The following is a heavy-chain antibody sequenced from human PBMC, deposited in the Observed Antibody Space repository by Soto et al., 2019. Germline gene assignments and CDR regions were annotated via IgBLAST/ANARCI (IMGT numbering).Heavy chain of an antibody. CDR3: IEQSSXSSXXTGVYYCARDLGCNGGSCYSYFFYG. CDR1: GGTFSSYA. Sequence: SVKVSCKASGGTFSSYAISWVRQAPGQGLEWMGGIIPIFGTANYAQKXXGRVTITADKSTSTAYMELSSLPAEKTDSTAYIEQSSXSSXXTGVYYCARDLGCNGGSCYSYFFYG. D-gene: IGHD2-15*01. CDR2: IIPIFGTA. V-gene: IGHV1-69*06. J-gene: IGHJ6*01.